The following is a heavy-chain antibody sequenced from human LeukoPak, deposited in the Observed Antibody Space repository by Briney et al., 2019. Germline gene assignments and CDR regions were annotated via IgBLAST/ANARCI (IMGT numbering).Heavy chain of an antibody. CDR1: GYTFTGYY. CDR3: ARDSTHSF. J-gene: IGHJ4*02. D-gene: IGHD5-18*01. CDR2: INPNSGGT. Sequence: GASVRVSCKASGYTFTGYYIHWVRQAPGQGLEWMGWINPNSGGTNYAQKFQGRVTMTSDTSISTAYVELSRLRSDNTAVYYCARDSTHSFWGQGTLVTVSS. V-gene: IGHV1-2*02.